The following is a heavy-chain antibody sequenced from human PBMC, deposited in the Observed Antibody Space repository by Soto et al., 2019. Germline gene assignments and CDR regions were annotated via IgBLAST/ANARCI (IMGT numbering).Heavy chain of an antibody. D-gene: IGHD3-3*01. J-gene: IGHJ3*02. CDR3: AHVITYYDFWSGYRAPDAFDI. CDR2: IYWDDVK. Sequence: FGPPIVNPTTTLPAICGFSASSPSISVVGVVSIHQPPGNGLEWLALIYWDDVKRYRPSLKSRLTITKDTSKNQVVLTMTNMDPVDTATYYCAHVITYYDFWSGYRAPDAFDIWGQGTMVTVSS. V-gene: IGHV2-5*02. CDR1: ASSPSISVVG.